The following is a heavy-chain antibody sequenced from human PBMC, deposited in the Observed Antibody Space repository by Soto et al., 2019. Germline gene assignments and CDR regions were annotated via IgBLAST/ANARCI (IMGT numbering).Heavy chain of an antibody. CDR2: LHYSGST. J-gene: IGHJ4*02. CDR3: ARERYSDYDFDY. V-gene: IGHV4-39*07. CDR1: GGSVNSDSYY. D-gene: IGHD5-12*01. Sequence: SETLSLTCTVSGGSVNSDSYYWGWIRQPPGKGLEWIGTLHYSGSTYYNPSLKSRVTISVDTSKKQFSLKLSSVTAADTAVYYCARERYSDYDFDYWGQGTLVTVSS.